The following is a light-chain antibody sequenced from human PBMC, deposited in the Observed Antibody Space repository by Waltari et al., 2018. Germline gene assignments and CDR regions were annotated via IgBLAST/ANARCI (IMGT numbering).Light chain of an antibody. CDR1: RSVLSRSNNKNW. J-gene: IGKJ2*01. CDR3: QQYYTTPLT. Sequence: DIVMTQSPDSLAVSLGETATINCTSSRSVLSRSNNKNWLAWYQQKSGQPPKLLIYWATTRESGVPARFSGSGSGTDFTLTISSLQAEDLTVYYCQQYYTTPLTFGQGTKLVIK. V-gene: IGKV4-1*01. CDR2: WAT.